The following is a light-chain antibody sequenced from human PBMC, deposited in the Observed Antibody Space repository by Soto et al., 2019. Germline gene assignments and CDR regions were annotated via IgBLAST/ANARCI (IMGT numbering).Light chain of an antibody. J-gene: IGKJ5*01. CDR1: QSFSSY. CDR3: QQRSNWPPVIT. Sequence: EIVLTQSPATLSLSPGERVTLSCRASQSFSSYLAWYQQKPGQAPRLLIYDASERATGIPARFSGRGSGTEFTLTISSLEPEDFAVYYGQQRSNWPPVITFGQGTRLEIK. CDR2: DAS. V-gene: IGKV3-11*01.